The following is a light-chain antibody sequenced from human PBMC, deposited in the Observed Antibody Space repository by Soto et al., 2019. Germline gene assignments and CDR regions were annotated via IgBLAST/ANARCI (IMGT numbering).Light chain of an antibody. V-gene: IGKV3-20*01. CDR1: QSVSCNF. CDR2: GAS. CDR3: QQFGNSPFS. J-gene: IGKJ4*01. Sequence: AQSEGALSLSPGKRSTLSCGVSQSVSCNFLAGDLQEPGQAPRVFIYGASNRATGIPDRFIGSGSGTDFTLTISRLEPEDCAGYCCQQFGNSPFSFGGGTKA.